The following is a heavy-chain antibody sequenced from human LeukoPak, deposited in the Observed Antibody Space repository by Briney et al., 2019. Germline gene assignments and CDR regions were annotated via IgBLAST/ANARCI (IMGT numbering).Heavy chain of an antibody. J-gene: IGHJ6*02. V-gene: IGHV4-59*01. D-gene: IGHD3-16*01. Sequence: SETLSLTCTVSGGSISSYYWSWIRQAPGKGLEWIGYIYYSGGTNYNPSLKSRVTISVDTSKNQFSLKLSSVTAADTAVYYCARDRYAYYYYGMDVWGQGTTVTVSS. CDR3: ARDRYAYYYYGMDV. CDR1: GGSISSYY. CDR2: IYYSGGT.